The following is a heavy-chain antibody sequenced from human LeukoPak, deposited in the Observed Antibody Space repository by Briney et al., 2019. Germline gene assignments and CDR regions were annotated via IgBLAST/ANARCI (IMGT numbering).Heavy chain of an antibody. Sequence: SETLSLTCTVSGGFISSSYWGWIRQPPGKGLEWIGYISYSGSTNYNPSLKSRVIISVDTSTNQFSLKLSAVTAADTAVYYCARVIAAAEPTFDYWGQGTLVTVSS. V-gene: IGHV4-59*01. D-gene: IGHD6-13*01. CDR1: GGFISSSY. CDR3: ARVIAAAEPTFDY. CDR2: ISYSGST. J-gene: IGHJ4*02.